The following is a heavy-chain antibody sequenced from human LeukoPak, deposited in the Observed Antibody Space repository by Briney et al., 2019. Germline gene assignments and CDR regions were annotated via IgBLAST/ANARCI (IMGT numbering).Heavy chain of an antibody. CDR1: GYTFTSYY. D-gene: IGHD3-22*01. Sequence: ASVKVSCKASGYTFTSYYMHWVRQAPGQGLEWMGIINPSGGSTSYAQKFQGRVTMTRDTSTSTVYMEPSSLRSEDTAVYYCAISDSSGYRLDYWGQGTLVTVFS. V-gene: IGHV1-46*03. CDR2: INPSGGST. CDR3: AISDSSGYRLDY. J-gene: IGHJ4*02.